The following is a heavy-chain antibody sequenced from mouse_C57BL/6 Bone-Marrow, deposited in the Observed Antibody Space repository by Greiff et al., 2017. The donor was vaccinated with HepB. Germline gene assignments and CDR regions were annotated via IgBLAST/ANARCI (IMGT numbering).Heavy chain of an antibody. CDR1: GFTFTDYY. CDR3: ARFWILFDY. Sequence: EVKLVESGGGLVQPGGSLSLSCAASGFTFTDYYMSWVRQPPGKALEWLGFIRNKANGYTTEYSASVKGRFTISRDNSQSILYLQMNALRAEDSATYYCARFWILFDYWGQGTTLTVSS. J-gene: IGHJ2*01. CDR2: IRNKANGYTT. V-gene: IGHV7-3*01.